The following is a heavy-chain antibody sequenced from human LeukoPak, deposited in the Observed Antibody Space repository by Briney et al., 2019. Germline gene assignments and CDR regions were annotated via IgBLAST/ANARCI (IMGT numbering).Heavy chain of an antibody. J-gene: IGHJ4*02. V-gene: IGHV3-23*01. CDR2: ISGTGGNT. D-gene: IGHD3-9*01. CDR1: GFTFSNYA. CDR3: ARGVPAYVRYFDWLSVYFDY. Sequence: GGSLRLSCAASGFTFSNYAMSWVRQAPGKGLKWVSAISGTGGNTYYVDSVKGRFTISRDNSKNTLYLQVNSLTAEDTAVYFCARGVPAYVRYFDWLSVYFDYWGQGTLVTVSS.